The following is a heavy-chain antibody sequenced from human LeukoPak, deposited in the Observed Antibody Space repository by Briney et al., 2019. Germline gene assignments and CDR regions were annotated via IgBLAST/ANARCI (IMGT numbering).Heavy chain of an antibody. CDR2: IYSGGST. CDR3: ARELPNYYDSSGYHDYYFDY. V-gene: IGHV3-53*01. CDR1: GFIVSSNY. Sequence: PGGSLRLSCAASGFIVSSNYMSWVRQAPGKGLEWVSVIYSGGSTYYADSVKGRFTISRDNSKNTLYLQMNSLRAEDTAVYYCARELPNYYDSSGYHDYYFDYWGQGTLVTVPS. J-gene: IGHJ4*02. D-gene: IGHD3-22*01.